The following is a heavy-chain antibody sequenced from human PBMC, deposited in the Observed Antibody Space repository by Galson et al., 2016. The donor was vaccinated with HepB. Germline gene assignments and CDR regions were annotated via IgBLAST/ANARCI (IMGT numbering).Heavy chain of an antibody. CDR2: IWYDGSNK. Sequence: SLRLSCAASGFTFSSYAMNWVRQAPGKGLEWVAVIWYDGSNKYYGDSVKGRFTTSRDNAKKSLFLQINSLRAEDAAVYYCARDLSFGGGSTWYDVMDVWGQGTTVTVSS. V-gene: IGHV3-33*08. J-gene: IGHJ6*02. CDR3: ARDLSFGGGSTWYDVMDV. CDR1: GFTFSSYA. D-gene: IGHD3-10*01.